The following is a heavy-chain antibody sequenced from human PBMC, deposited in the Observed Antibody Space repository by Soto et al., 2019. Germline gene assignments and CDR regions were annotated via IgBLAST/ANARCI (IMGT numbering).Heavy chain of an antibody. CDR3: AREGDGNYRPADAFDI. Sequence: QVQLQESGPGLVKPSQTLSLTCTVSGGSISSGGYYWSWIRQHPGKGLEWIGYIYYSGSTYYNPSLKRRVTISVYTSKNQFSLKLSSVTAADTAVYYCAREGDGNYRPADAFDIWGQGTMVTVSS. J-gene: IGHJ3*02. D-gene: IGHD4-4*01. CDR2: IYYSGST. CDR1: GGSISSGGYY. V-gene: IGHV4-31*03.